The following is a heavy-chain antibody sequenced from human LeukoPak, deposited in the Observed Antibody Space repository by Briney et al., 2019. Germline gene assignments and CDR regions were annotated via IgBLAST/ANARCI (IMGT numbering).Heavy chain of an antibody. V-gene: IGHV3-30*18. Sequence: GGSLRFSCAASGFTFSTYAMHWVRQAPGKGLEWVAVISNDATKKYYADSVKGRSTISRDNSENTLYLQMNSLRAEDTAVYYCAKDMNTVTTTFDYWGQGTLVTVSS. CDR2: ISNDATKK. D-gene: IGHD4-17*01. J-gene: IGHJ4*02. CDR1: GFTFSTYA. CDR3: AKDMNTVTTTFDY.